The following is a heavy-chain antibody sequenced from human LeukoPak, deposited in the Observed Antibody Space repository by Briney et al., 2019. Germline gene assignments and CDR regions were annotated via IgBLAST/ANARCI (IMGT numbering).Heavy chain of an antibody. CDR2: ISGSGDNT. J-gene: IGHJ4*02. CDR3: VKWYGSDTYYEY. D-gene: IGHD3-10*01. V-gene: IGHV3-23*01. Sequence: GGSLRLSCVASGFPFSIYGMGWMRQAPGKGLECVSIISGSGDNTYYANSVKGRFTISRDNSKNTLYLQMNSLRAEDTAVYYCVKWYGSDTYYEYWGQGTRVTVSS. CDR1: GFPFSIYG.